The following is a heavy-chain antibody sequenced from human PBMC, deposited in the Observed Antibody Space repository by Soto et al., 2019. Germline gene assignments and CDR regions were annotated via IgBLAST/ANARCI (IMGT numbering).Heavy chain of an antibody. CDR3: AREKSTMIRGVRYGMDV. Sequence: EVQLVETGGGLIQPGGSLRLSCAASGFTVSTNYMSWVRQVPGKGLKWVSLINSAGTPYYADSVKGRFTVSRDTSKNTLYLQMSSLRAEDTAVYFCAREKSTMIRGVRYGMDVWGQGTTVRLL. CDR2: INSAGTP. D-gene: IGHD3-10*01. V-gene: IGHV3-53*02. J-gene: IGHJ6*02. CDR1: GFTVSTNY.